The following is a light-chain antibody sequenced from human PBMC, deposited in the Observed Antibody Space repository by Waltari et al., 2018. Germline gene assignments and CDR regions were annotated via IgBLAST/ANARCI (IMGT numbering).Light chain of an antibody. CDR2: EGN. Sequence: QSALTQPASVSGSPGPSITISCPGFNSNVGSYNLVSWYQKHPGKAPKLLIYEGNRRPSGVSNRFSGSKSDNTASLTLSGLQAEDEADYYCCSNVGSSVFFGGGTKLTVL. J-gene: IGLJ2*01. CDR3: CSNVGSSVF. V-gene: IGLV2-23*03. CDR1: NSNVGSYNL.